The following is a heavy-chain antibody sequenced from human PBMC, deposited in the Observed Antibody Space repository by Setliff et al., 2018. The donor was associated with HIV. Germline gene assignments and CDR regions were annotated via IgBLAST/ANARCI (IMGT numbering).Heavy chain of an antibody. D-gene: IGHD6-13*01. V-gene: IGHV4-39*07. CDR3: ARGSHGTSWTDY. CDR1: GGSISSSSYY. Sequence: PSETLSLTCTVSGGSISSSSYYWGWIRQPPGKGLEWIATIYHSGTTFHNPSLKSRVTMSVDTSTSRLSLKVHSVTAADTAMYYCARGSHGTSWTDYWGQGTLVTVSS. CDR2: IYHSGTT. J-gene: IGHJ4*02.